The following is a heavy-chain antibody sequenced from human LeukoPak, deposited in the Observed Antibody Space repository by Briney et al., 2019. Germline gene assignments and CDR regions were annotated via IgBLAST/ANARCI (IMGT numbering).Heavy chain of an antibody. V-gene: IGHV5-51*01. CDR1: GYRFTEYW. J-gene: IGHJ5*02. CDR3: ARGYYSDSSGYYYVVPYNWFDP. CDR2: IYPGDSDT. Sequence: GGSLKISCQGSGYRFTEYWMGWVRPIPGKGLEWMGIIYPGDSDTRYSPSFEAQVPISADKSISTAYLQWSSLEASDTAMYYCARGYYSDSSGYYYVVPYNWFDPWGQGTPVTVSS. D-gene: IGHD3-22*01.